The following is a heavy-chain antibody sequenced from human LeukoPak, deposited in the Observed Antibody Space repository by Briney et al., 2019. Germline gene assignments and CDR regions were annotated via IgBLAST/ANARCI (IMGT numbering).Heavy chain of an antibody. CDR3: ARGNRAYRETFDP. J-gene: IGHJ5*02. Sequence: ASVKVSCKASGYTFTSYDIHWVRQATGQGLEWMGWMNPNSGNTGYAQKFQGRVTMTRNTSISTAYMELSSLRSEDTAVYYCARGNRAYRETFDPWGQGTLVTVSS. CDR2: MNPNSGNT. V-gene: IGHV1-8*01. D-gene: IGHD1-26*01. CDR1: GYTFTSYD.